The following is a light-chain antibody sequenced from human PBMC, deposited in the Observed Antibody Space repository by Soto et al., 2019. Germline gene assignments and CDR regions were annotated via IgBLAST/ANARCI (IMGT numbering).Light chain of an antibody. CDR1: SSDVGGYNY. CDR2: EVS. V-gene: IGLV2-14*01. Sequence: QSVLTQPASVSGSPGQSITISCTGTSSDVGGYNYVSWYQQHPGKAPKLIIYEVSNRPSGVSNRFSGSKSGNTASLTISGLQAEDEADYYCSSYTSSSTPVVFGTGTKATVL. J-gene: IGLJ1*01. CDR3: SSYTSSSTPVV.